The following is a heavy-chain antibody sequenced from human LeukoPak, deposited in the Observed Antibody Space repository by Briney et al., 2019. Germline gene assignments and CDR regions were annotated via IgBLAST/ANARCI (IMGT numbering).Heavy chain of an antibody. Sequence: GSLRLSCAASGFTFSSYAMSWVRQPPGKGLEWIGEINHSGSTNYNPSLKSRVTISVDTSKNQFSLKLSSVTAADTAVYYCATLAPVYSGSYYLKYYFDYWGQGTLVTVSS. V-gene: IGHV4-34*08. J-gene: IGHJ4*02. CDR2: INHSGST. CDR1: GFTFSSYA. CDR3: ATLAPVYSGSYYLKYYFDY. D-gene: IGHD1-26*01.